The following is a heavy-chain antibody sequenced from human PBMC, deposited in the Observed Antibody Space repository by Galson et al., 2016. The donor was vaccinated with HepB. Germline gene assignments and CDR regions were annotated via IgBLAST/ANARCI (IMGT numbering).Heavy chain of an antibody. D-gene: IGHD1-26*01. V-gene: IGHV3-23*01. CDR1: GLIFRSYA. CDR2: ITGSGGGT. J-gene: IGHJ3*02. Sequence: SLRLSCATSGLIFRSYAMSCVRQAPGKGLEWVSSITGSGGGTYYADSVKGRFTISRDNSNSTLYLQMNSLRAEDTAIYYCAKDREAGWVVEFPFDMWGQGTMVTVSS. CDR3: AKDREAGWVVEFPFDM.